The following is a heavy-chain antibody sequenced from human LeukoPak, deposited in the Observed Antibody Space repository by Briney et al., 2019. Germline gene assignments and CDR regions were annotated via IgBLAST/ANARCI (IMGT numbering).Heavy chain of an antibody. D-gene: IGHD4-17*01. V-gene: IGHV4-30-4*08. CDR1: GGSISSGDYY. CDR3: ARDRAHYGLNWFDP. CDR2: IYYSGST. Sequence: PSQTLSLTCTVFGGSISSGDYYWSWIRQPPGKGLEWIGYIYYSGSTYYNPSLKSRVTISVDTSKNQFSLKLSSVTAADTAVYYCARDRAHYGLNWFDPWGQGTLVTVSS. J-gene: IGHJ5*02.